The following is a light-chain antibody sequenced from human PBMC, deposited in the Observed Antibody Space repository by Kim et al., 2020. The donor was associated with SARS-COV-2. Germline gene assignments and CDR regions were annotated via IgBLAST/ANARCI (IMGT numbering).Light chain of an antibody. CDR2: QDS. J-gene: IGLJ3*02. V-gene: IGLV3-1*01. Sequence: SYELTQPPSVSVSPGQTASITCSGDKLGDKYACWYQQKPGPSPVLVIYQDSKRPSGIPERFSGSNSGNTATLTISGTQAMDEADNYCQAWDSSTWVFGGGTQRTVL. CDR1: KLGDKY. CDR3: QAWDSSTWV.